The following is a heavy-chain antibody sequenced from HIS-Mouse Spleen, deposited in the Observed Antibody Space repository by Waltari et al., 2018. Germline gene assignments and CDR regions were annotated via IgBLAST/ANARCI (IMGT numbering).Heavy chain of an antibody. J-gene: IGHJ2*01. V-gene: IGHV4-39*07. CDR2: IYYSGST. D-gene: IGHD6-13*01. Sequence: QLQLQESGPGLVKPSETLSLTCTDSGGYISSTSYYWGWIRQPPGKGLEWIGSIYYSGSTYYNPSLKSRVTISVDTSKNQFSLKLSSVTAADTAVYYCAREIPYSSSWYDWYFDLWGRGTLVTVSS. CDR3: AREIPYSSSWYDWYFDL. CDR1: GGYISSTSYY.